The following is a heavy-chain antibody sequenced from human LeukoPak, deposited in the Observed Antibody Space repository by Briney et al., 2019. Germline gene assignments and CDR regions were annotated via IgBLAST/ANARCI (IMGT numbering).Heavy chain of an antibody. D-gene: IGHD2-2*01. CDR3: AKDAGYGYQQLYYFDY. CDR2: ISYDGSNK. J-gene: IGHJ4*02. V-gene: IGHV3-30*18. CDR1: GFTFSSYG. Sequence: GGSLRLSCAASGFTFSSYGMHWVRQAPGKGLEWVAVISYDGSNKYYADSVKGRFTISRDNSKNTLYLQMNSLRAEDTAVYYCAKDAGYGYQQLYYFDYWGQGTLVTVSS.